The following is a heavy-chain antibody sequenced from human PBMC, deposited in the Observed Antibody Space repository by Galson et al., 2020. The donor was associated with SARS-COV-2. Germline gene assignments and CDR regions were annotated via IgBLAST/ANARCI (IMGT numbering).Heavy chain of an antibody. CDR2: IWYDGSNK. CDR1: GFTFSSYG. V-gene: IGHV3-33*01. J-gene: IGHJ4*02. D-gene: IGHD3-22*01. CDR3: ARVTYYYDSSGYLGY. Sequence: GEYLKISYAASGFTFSSYGMHWVRQAPGKGLEWEAVIWYDGSNKYYADSVKGRFTISRDNSKNTLYLQMNSLRAEDTAVYYCARVTYYYDSSGYLGYWGQGTLVTVSS.